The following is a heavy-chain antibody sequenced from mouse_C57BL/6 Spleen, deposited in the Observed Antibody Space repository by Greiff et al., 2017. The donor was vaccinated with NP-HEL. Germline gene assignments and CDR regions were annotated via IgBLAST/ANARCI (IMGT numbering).Heavy chain of an antibody. CDR1: GYTFTSYW. CDR2: IHPNSGST. D-gene: IGHD1-1*01. V-gene: IGHV1-64*01. CDR3: ARGITTVVAVYWYFDV. J-gene: IGHJ1*03. Sequence: QVQLQQPGAELVKPGASVKLSCKASGYTFTSYWMHWVKQRPGQGLEWIGMIHPNSGSTNYNEKFKSKATLTVDKSSSTAYMQLSSLTSEDSAVYYCARGITTVVAVYWYFDVWGTGTTVTVSS.